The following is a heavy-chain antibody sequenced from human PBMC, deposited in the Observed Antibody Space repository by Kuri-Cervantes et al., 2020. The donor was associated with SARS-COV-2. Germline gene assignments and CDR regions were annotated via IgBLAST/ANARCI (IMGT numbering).Heavy chain of an antibody. Sequence: GESLKISCAASGFTFSSYAMGWVRQAPGKGLEWVSAISGSGGSTYYADSVKGRFTISRDNSENTLYLQMNSLRAEDTAVYYCAKGTRERDWGQGTLVTVSS. J-gene: IGHJ4*02. CDR3: AKGTRERD. D-gene: IGHD2-8*02. CDR2: ISGSGGST. CDR1: GFTFSSYA. V-gene: IGHV3-23*01.